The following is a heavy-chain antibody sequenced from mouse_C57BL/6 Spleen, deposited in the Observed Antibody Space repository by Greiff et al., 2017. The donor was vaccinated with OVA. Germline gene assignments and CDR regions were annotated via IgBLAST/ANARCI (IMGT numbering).Heavy chain of an antibody. V-gene: IGHV1-63*01. J-gene: IGHJ4*01. D-gene: IGHD2-5*01. CDR1: GYTFTNYW. CDR3: ARHDSNYPYYAMDY. CDR2: IYPGGGYT. Sequence: VQVVESGAELVRPGTSVKMSCKASGYTFTNYWIGWAKQRPGHGLEWIGDIYPGGGYTNYNEKFKGKATLTADKSSSTAYMQFSSLTSEDSAIYYCARHDSNYPYYAMDYWGQGTSVTVSS.